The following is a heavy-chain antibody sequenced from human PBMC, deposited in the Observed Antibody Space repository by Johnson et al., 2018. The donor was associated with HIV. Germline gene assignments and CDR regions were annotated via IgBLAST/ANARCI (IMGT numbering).Heavy chain of an antibody. CDR2: TSYDGTYK. V-gene: IGHV3-30-3*01. J-gene: IGHJ3*02. CDR1: GFTFNNYA. Sequence: VQLVESGGGFVEPGGSLRLSCAASGFTFNNYATHWVRPAPGKGLEWVALTSYDGTYKYYVDSVKGRFTISRDNVKNSLYLQMNSLRAEDTAVYFCARDPSLDAFDIWGQGTMVTVAS. CDR3: ARDPSLDAFDI.